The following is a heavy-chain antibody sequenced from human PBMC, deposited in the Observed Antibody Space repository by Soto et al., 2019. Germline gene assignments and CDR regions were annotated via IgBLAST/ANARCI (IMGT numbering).Heavy chain of an antibody. V-gene: IGHV1-18*01. CDR2: ISTYNGDT. CDR3: ARRLTDYYDKSSDYSLDY. D-gene: IGHD3-22*01. J-gene: IGHJ4*02. CDR1: GYTFITYG. Sequence: QVQLVQSGAEVKEPGASVKVSCKASGYTFITYGMSWVRQAPGQGLDWMGWISTYNGDTKYADRRQGRVTMTTDTTTGTAYMELKSLRSDDTAVYYCARRLTDYYDKSSDYSLDYWGQGTLVTVSS.